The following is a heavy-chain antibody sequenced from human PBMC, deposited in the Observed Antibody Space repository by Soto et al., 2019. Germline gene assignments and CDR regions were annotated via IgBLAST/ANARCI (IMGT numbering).Heavy chain of an antibody. CDR3: GRQHTWKYLRWFRP. CDR2: IYYSGST. CDR1: GGSLRSTGYY. Sequence: ETLSLTCTVSGGSLRSTGYYGGWLRQPPGKGLEWIGSIYYSGSTYYNPSLKSRVSMSVDSSKNQFSLRLSSVTAADTAIYYFGRQHTWKYLRWFRPWGQGILVTVSS. V-gene: IGHV4-39*01. J-gene: IGHJ5*02. D-gene: IGHD1-7*01.